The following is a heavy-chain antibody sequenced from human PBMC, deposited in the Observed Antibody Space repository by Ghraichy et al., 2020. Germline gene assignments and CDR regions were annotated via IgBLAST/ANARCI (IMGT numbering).Heavy chain of an antibody. D-gene: IGHD4-23*01. CDR2: IYYSGST. J-gene: IGHJ4*02. V-gene: IGHV4-39*01. Sequence: SETLSLTCTVSGGSISSSSYYWGWIRQPPGKGLEWIGSIYYSGSTYYNPSLKSRVTISVDTSKNQFSLKLSSVTAADTAVYYCARGGALRVVTLFDYWGQGTLVTVSS. CDR1: GGSISSSSYY. CDR3: ARGGALRVVTLFDY.